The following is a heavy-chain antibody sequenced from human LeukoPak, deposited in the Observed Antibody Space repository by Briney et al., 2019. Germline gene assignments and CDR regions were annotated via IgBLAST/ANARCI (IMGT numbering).Heavy chain of an antibody. V-gene: IGHV1-2*06. Sequence: ASVKVSCKASGYTFTGYYMHWVRQAPGQGLEWMGRINPNSGGTNYAQKFQGRVTMTRDTSISTAYMELSRLRSDDTAVYYCAVQYYDILTGYLAPNFDYWGQETLVTVSS. CDR2: INPNSGGT. J-gene: IGHJ4*02. CDR1: GYTFTGYY. CDR3: AVQYYDILTGYLAPNFDY. D-gene: IGHD3-9*01.